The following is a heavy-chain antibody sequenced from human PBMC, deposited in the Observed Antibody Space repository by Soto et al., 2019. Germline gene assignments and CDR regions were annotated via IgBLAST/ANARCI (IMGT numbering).Heavy chain of an antibody. CDR3: AREGTTYSGSVNDAFDL. CDR2: IFHGGST. V-gene: IGHV4-4*02. J-gene: IGHJ3*01. Sequence: QVQLQESGPGLVKPSGTLSLTCAVSGGSISSNNWWSWVRQSPGKGLEWIGEIFHGGSTNYNPSLKRRVTLSIDNSKNHFSLRLSSVTAADTAVYYCAREGTTYSGSVNDAFDLWGQGTMVTVSS. D-gene: IGHD5-12*01. CDR1: GGSISSNNW.